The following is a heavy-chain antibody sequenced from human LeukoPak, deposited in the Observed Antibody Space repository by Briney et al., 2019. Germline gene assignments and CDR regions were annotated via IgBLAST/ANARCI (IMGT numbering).Heavy chain of an antibody. J-gene: IGHJ4*02. CDR3: ARRRGNFGEGEFDY. V-gene: IGHV4-4*08. CDR2: IHSGGST. Sequence: PSETLSLTCSASGVSISGFYWNWIRQPPRKGPEWVGYIHSGGSTASNPSLRSRITFSIDTSKNQVSLRLTSVIATDTAVYYCARRRGNFGEGEFDYWGQGIPVTVPT. CDR1: GVSISGFY. D-gene: IGHD4-17*01.